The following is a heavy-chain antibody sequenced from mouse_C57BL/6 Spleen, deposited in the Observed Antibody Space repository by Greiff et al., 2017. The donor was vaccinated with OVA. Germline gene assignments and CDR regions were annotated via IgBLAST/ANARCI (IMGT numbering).Heavy chain of an antibody. CDR1: GYTFTGYW. Sequence: QVQLQQSGAELMKPGASVKLSCKATGYTFTGYWIEWVKQRPGHGLEWIGEILPGSGSTNYNEKFKGKATFTADTSSTTAYMQLSSLTTEDSAIYYCARYWGSNYRFAYWGQGTLVTVSA. CDR2: ILPGSGST. D-gene: IGHD2-5*01. V-gene: IGHV1-9*01. CDR3: ARYWGSNYRFAY. J-gene: IGHJ3*01.